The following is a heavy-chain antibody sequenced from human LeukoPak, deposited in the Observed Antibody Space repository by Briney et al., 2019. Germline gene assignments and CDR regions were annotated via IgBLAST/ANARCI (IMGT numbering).Heavy chain of an antibody. CDR1: GFIFTAYG. J-gene: IGHJ4*02. CDR2: ISRDSGIK. Sequence: PGRSLRLSCAASGFIFTAYGMHWVRQAPGKGLEWIAYISRDSGIKYYADSVRGRFTISRDNAKSSLYLQMHSLRAEDTAVYYCVRDNPRCCGVVPANIDDYWGQGTLVTVSS. V-gene: IGHV3-48*01. D-gene: IGHD2-15*01. CDR3: VRDNPRCCGVVPANIDDY.